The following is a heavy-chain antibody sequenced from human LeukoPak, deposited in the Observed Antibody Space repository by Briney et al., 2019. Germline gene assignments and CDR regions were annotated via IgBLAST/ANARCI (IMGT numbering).Heavy chain of an antibody. CDR3: ARPDSYDSSGYYGNKFDY. CDR2: ISGNNGDT. Sequence: ASVKVSCKASGYTFTNYGISWVRQAPGQGLEWMGWISGNNGDTNYAQKFQGRVTMTTDTSTSTAYMELRSLRSDDTAVYYCARPDSYDSSGYYGNKFDYWGQGTLVTVSS. J-gene: IGHJ4*02. CDR1: GYTFTNYG. V-gene: IGHV1-18*01. D-gene: IGHD3-22*01.